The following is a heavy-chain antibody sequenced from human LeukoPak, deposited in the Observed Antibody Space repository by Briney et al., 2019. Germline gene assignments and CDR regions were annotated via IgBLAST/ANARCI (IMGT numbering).Heavy chain of an antibody. J-gene: IGHJ4*02. V-gene: IGHV3-30*01. CDR3: ARDGAYRGSYSDY. Sequence: GGSLRLSCAASGFTFSSYAMHWVRQAPGKGLEWVAVISYDGSNKYYADSVKGRFTISRDNSKNTLYLQMNSLRAEDTAVYYCARDGAYRGSYSDYWGQGTLVTVSS. CDR2: ISYDGSNK. D-gene: IGHD1-26*01. CDR1: GFTFSSYA.